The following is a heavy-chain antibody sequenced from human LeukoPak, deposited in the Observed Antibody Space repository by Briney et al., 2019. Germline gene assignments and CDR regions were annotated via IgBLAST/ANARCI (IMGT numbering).Heavy chain of an antibody. CDR2: IKSKTNGGTT. CDR3: TTCLLAYSFDY. CDR1: GFTFNNAW. J-gene: IGHJ4*02. D-gene: IGHD2-15*01. V-gene: IGHV3-15*01. Sequence: NPGWSLRLSCAASGFTFNNAWMSWVRQAPGKGLEWVGRIKSKTNGGTTDYAAPVKGRFTISRDDSKNTLYLQMNSLKTEDTAVYYCTTCLLAYSFDYWGQGTLVTVSS.